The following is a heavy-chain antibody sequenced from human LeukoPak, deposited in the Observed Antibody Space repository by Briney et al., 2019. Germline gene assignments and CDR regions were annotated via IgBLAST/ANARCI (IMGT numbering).Heavy chain of an antibody. Sequence: GGSLRLSCAASGFTFSSYWMSWVRQAPGKGLEWVANIKQDGSEKYYVDSVKGRFTISRDNAKNSLYLQMNSLRAEDTAVYYCARDFSPYCSGGSCYAPFDYWGQGTLVTVSS. D-gene: IGHD2-15*01. CDR3: ARDFSPYCSGGSCYAPFDY. J-gene: IGHJ4*02. CDR2: IKQDGSEK. V-gene: IGHV3-7*01. CDR1: GFTFSSYW.